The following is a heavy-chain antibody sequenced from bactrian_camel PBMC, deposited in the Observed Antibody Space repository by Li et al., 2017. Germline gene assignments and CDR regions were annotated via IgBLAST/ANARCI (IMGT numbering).Heavy chain of an antibody. CDR3: ATDSYANEYLAAGGFGY. V-gene: IGHV3S31*01. Sequence: DVQLVESGGGSVQAGETLRLSCTADERVFSLYSITWVRQAPGKGLEWVSGISPGGGRTYYTDSVKGRFAISRDNAKNTVYLQMNSLKSDDTALYYCATDSYANEYLAAGGFGYWHQGTQVTVS. D-gene: IGHD1*01. CDR1: ERVFSLYS. CDR2: ISPGGGRT. J-gene: IGHJ6*01.